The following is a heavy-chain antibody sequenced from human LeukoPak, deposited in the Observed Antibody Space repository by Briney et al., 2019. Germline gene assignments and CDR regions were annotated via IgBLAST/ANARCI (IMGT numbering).Heavy chain of an antibody. D-gene: IGHD5-12*01. J-gene: IGHJ5*02. Sequence: PSETLSLTCTLSGGSFSSYYWNWIRQSPGKGLEWIGYVYHSGSTNYNPSPKSRVSISVDTSKNQFSLKLSSVTAAGTAVYYCARGGYSGNDWNHWGQGTLVTVSS. CDR2: VYHSGST. CDR1: GGSFSSYY. V-gene: IGHV4-59*01. CDR3: ARGGYSGNDWNH.